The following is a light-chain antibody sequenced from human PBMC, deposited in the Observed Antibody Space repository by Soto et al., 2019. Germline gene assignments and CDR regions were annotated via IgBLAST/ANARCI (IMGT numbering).Light chain of an antibody. J-gene: IGKJ1*01. CDR2: TAS. CDR1: QSISYW. Sequence: DIQMTQSPSTLSASVGDRVTITCRASQSISYWLAWYQQKPGKAPNLLIYTASTLESGVPSRFSGSGSGTEFTLTISSLHPDDSATYYCQHYNNSWTFGQGTQVEIK. V-gene: IGKV1-5*03. CDR3: QHYNNSWT.